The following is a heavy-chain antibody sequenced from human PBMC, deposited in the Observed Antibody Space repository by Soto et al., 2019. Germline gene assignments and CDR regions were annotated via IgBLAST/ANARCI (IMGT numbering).Heavy chain of an antibody. CDR1: GFTFSSYA. V-gene: IGHV3-64D*06. Sequence: LAWSLRLSCSASGFTFSSYAMHWFRRAPGKGLEYVSAISSNGGSTYYADSVKGRFTISRDNSKNTLYHQMSSLRAEYTAVYYCVSYSSSSKGDFDSWGQGTMVTVS. J-gene: IGHJ3*02. D-gene: IGHD6-13*01. CDR2: ISSNGGST. CDR3: VSYSSSSKGDFDS.